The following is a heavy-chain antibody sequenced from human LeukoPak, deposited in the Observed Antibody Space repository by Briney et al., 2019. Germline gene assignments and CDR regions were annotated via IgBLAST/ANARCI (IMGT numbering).Heavy chain of an antibody. D-gene: IGHD2-2*01. CDR1: GYSYISHW. CDR2: VYPGDSNT. V-gene: IGHV5-51*01. Sequence: GESLKISCKGSGYSYISHWIGWVRQMPGKGLEWMVIVYPGDSNTRYSPSFQGQVTISADKSINTAYLQWSSLKASDTAIYFCARHVGFCSSTSCYPFYDYWGQGTLVTVSS. J-gene: IGHJ4*02. CDR3: ARHVGFCSSTSCYPFYDY.